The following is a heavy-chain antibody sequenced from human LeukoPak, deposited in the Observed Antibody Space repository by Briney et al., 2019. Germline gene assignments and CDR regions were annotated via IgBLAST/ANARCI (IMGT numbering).Heavy chain of an antibody. CDR2: IRSKAYGGTT. V-gene: IGHV3-49*03. CDR1: GFTFGDYA. Sequence: GGSLRLSCTASGFTFGDYAMSWFRQAPGKGLEWVGFIRSKAYGGTTEYAASVKGRFTISRDESKSIAYLQMNSLKTEDTGVYYCARDRDPPYSSGPADYWGQGTLVTVSS. J-gene: IGHJ4*02. CDR3: ARDRDPPYSSGPADY. D-gene: IGHD6-19*01.